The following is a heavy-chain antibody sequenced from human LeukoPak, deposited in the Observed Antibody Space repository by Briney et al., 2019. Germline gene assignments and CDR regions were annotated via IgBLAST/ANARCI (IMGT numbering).Heavy chain of an antibody. J-gene: IGHJ4*02. D-gene: IGHD3-9*01. V-gene: IGHV1-18*04. CDR3: ARDGTHGHFDWLLHH. Sequence: ASVKVSCKASGYTFTSYGISWVRQAPGQGLEWMGWISAYNGNTNYAQKLQGRVTMTTDTSTGTAYMELRSLRSDDTAVYYCARDGTHGHFDWLLHHWGQGTLVTVSS. CDR2: ISAYNGNT. CDR1: GYTFTSYG.